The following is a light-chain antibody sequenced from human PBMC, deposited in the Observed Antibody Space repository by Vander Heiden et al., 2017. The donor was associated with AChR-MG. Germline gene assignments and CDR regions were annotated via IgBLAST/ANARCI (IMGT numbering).Light chain of an antibody. J-gene: IGLJ3*02. V-gene: IGLV2-14*01. CDR3: SSYTSSSTLV. CDR2: DVS. Sequence: QSALTQPASVSGSPGQSITISCTGTSSDVGGYNYGSWYQQHPGKAPKLMMYDVSKRPSGVSNRFSGSKSGNTASLTISGLQAEDEADYYCSSYTSSSTLVFGGGTKLTVL. CDR1: SSDVGGYNY.